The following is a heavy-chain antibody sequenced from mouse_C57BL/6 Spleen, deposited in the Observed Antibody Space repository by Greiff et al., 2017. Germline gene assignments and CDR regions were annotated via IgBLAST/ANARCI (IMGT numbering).Heavy chain of an antibody. CDR2: IDPANGDT. Sequence: EVQLQQSGAELVRPGASVKLSCTASGYNITNDWMHWVKQRPEQGLEWIGWIDPANGDTKYNSKFQGKATITADTSSSTAYLQLSSLTSEDNAVYYCTAGSSGYYPAWFAYWGQGTLVTVSA. D-gene: IGHD3-2*02. CDR1: GYNITNDW. CDR3: TAGSSGYYPAWFAY. V-gene: IGHV14-4*01. J-gene: IGHJ3*01.